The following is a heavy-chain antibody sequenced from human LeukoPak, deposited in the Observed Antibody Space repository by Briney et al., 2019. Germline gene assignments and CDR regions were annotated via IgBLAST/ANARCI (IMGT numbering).Heavy chain of an antibody. CDR2: ISGSGGST. V-gene: IGHV3-23*01. D-gene: IGHD5-24*01. CDR1: GFTFSSYA. J-gene: IGHJ4*02. CDR3: AKAPNRDGYNVLFDY. Sequence: GGSLRLSCAASGFTFSSYAMSWVRQAPGKGLEWVSAISGSGGSTYYADSVKGRFTISRDNSKNTLYLQMNSLRAEDTAVYYCAKAPNRDGYNVLFDYWAREPWSPSPQ.